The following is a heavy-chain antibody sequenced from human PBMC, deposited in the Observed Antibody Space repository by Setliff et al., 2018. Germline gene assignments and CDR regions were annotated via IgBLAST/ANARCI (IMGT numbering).Heavy chain of an antibody. CDR3: ARVAIMGPPS. J-gene: IGHJ5*02. CDR2: INPNTGGT. Sequence: GASVKVSCKASGYAVTGYHIHWVRQAPGQGPEWMGWINPNTGGTNYAQKFQGRVTMTRGTSITTAYMELSSLRSDDTAVYYCARVAIMGPPSWGQGTLVTVSS. V-gene: IGHV1-2*02. D-gene: IGHD3-16*01. CDR1: GYAVTGYH.